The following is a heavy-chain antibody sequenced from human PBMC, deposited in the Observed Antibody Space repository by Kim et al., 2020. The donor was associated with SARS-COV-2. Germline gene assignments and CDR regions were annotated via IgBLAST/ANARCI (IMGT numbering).Heavy chain of an antibody. J-gene: IGHJ5*02. CDR3: ARVLSLWSSGGSCYDFPCWFDP. V-gene: IGHV1-8*01. CDR2: MNPNSGNT. D-gene: IGHD2-15*01. CDR1: GYTFTSYD. Sequence: ASVKVSCKASGYTFTSYDINWVRQATGQGLEWMGWMNPNSGNTGYAQKFQGRVTMTRNTSISTAYMELSSLRSEDTAVYYCARVLSLWSSGGSCYDFPCWFDPWGQGTLVTVSS.